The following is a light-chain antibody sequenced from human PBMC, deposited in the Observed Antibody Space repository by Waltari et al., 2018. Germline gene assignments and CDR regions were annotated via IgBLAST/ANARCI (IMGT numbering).Light chain of an antibody. CDR1: QSISSN. CDR2: GAS. CDR3: QHYNTYPPT. Sequence: EIVMTQSPATLPVSPGERAILSCRASQSISSNLAWYHQKPGQAPRLLIHGASTRAAGIPARFSGSGSGTEFTLTINSLQSEDFATYFCQHYNTYPPTFGQGTRVELK. V-gene: IGKV3-15*01. J-gene: IGKJ1*01.